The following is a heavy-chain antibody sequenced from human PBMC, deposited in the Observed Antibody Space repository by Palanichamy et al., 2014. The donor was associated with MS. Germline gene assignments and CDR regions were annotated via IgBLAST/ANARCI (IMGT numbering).Heavy chain of an antibody. D-gene: IGHD4-17*01. Sequence: QVQLVQSGGGVVQPGRSLRLSCAASGFIFSSYAMHWVRQAPGKGLEWVAIISYSGSNKYYVDSVKGRFTISRDNSKNTVDLQMNSLRAEDTAVYYCAKGPDHGDSYYFDRWGQGTQVTVSS. CDR2: ISYSGSNK. CDR1: GFIFSSYA. J-gene: IGHJ4*01. V-gene: IGHV3-30*18. CDR3: AKGPDHGDSYYFDR.